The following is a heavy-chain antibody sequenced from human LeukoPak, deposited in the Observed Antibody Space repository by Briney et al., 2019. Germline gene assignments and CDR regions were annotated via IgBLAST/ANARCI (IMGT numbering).Heavy chain of an antibody. D-gene: IGHD6-13*01. CDR1: GFTFRSYW. CDR3: ARRRYTSSWYGDDY. CDR2: INSDGSST. V-gene: IGHV3-74*01. Sequence: GGSLRLSCAASGFTFRSYWMHWVRRAPGKGLVWVSRINSDGSSTSYADSVKGRFTISRDNAKNTLYPQMNSLRAEDAAVYYCARRRYTSSWYGDDYWGQGPLVTVSS. J-gene: IGHJ4*02.